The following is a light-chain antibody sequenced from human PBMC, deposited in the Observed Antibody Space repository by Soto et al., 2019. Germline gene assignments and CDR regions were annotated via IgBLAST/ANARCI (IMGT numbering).Light chain of an antibody. CDR3: QQANSFPRT. CDR1: QAISTW. V-gene: IGKV1D-12*01. Sequence: DIQMTQSPSSVSASVGDRVTITCRASQAISTWLAWYQQKPGKAPKLLIYAASNLQTGVPSRFSGTGSGTDFTLTISSLQPEDFATYYCQQANSFPRTFGQGTKVEIK. J-gene: IGKJ1*01. CDR2: AAS.